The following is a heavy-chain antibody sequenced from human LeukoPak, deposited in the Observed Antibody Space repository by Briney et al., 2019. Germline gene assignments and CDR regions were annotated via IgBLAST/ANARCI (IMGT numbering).Heavy chain of an antibody. D-gene: IGHD6-13*01. Sequence: SETLSLTCTVSGGSISSSSYYWGWIRQPPGKGLEWIGSIYYSGSTYYNPSLKSRVTISVDTSKNQFSLKLSSVTAADTAVYYCARGSSSWYDRNYYYYYYMDVWGKGTTVTVSS. CDR2: IYYSGST. CDR3: ARGSSSWYDRNYYYYYYMDV. CDR1: GGSISSSSYY. J-gene: IGHJ6*03. V-gene: IGHV4-39*07.